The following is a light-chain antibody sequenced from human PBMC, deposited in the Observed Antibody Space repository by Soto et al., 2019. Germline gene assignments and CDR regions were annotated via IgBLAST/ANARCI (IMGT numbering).Light chain of an antibody. CDR1: QSIDSIN. CDR2: VAS. Sequence: EIVLTQSPGTLSLSPGERATLSCRASQSIDSINFAWYQQKPGQAPRLLIYVASCWATGVPARFSGRGSGTDFTLTISRLEPADSAVYYCQQYCTSPYTFGQGNKLEIK. J-gene: IGKJ2*01. CDR3: QQYCTSPYT. V-gene: IGKV3-20*01.